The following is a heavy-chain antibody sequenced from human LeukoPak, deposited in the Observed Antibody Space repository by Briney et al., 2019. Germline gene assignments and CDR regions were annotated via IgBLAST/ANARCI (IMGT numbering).Heavy chain of an antibody. Sequence: ASVKVSCKASGGTFSSYAISWVRQAPGQGLEWMGRIIPILGIANYAQKFQGRVTITADKSTSTAYMELSSLRSEDTAVYYCAKLGSSLRPGYFDYWGQGTLVTVSS. V-gene: IGHV1-69*04. J-gene: IGHJ4*02. CDR2: IIPILGIA. D-gene: IGHD3-16*01. CDR3: AKLGSSLRPGYFDY. CDR1: GGTFSSYA.